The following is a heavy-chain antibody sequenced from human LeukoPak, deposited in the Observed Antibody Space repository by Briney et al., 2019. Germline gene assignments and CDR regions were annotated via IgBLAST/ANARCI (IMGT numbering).Heavy chain of an antibody. Sequence: GGSLRLSCAASGFTFSRYAMTWVRQAPGKGLEWFSSISASGGNTYYADSVKGRFTISRDNSKNTLYLQMNSLRAEDTAVYYCAKDQHSSAYYFDYWGQGTLVTVSS. D-gene: IGHD5-18*01. CDR3: AKDQHSSAYYFDY. CDR1: GFTFSRYA. V-gene: IGHV3-23*01. J-gene: IGHJ4*02. CDR2: ISASGGNT.